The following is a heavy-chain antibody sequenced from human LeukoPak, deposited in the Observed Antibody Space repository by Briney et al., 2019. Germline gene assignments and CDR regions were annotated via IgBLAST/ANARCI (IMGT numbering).Heavy chain of an antibody. CDR1: GYRFTDYW. CDR3: AKTSYGGNSLYDY. J-gene: IGHJ4*02. Sequence: GESLQISCQGSGYRFTDYWIAWVRQLPGKGLELMGIIYPGDSDTTYSPSFQGQVTISADKSISTAYLQWSSLKASDTAMYYCAKTSYGGNSLYDYWGQGTLVTVSS. CDR2: IYPGDSDT. V-gene: IGHV5-51*01. D-gene: IGHD4-23*01.